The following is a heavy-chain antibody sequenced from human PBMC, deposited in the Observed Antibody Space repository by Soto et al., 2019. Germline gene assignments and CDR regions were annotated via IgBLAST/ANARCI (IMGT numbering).Heavy chain of an antibody. Sequence: PGGSLRLSCAASGFTFSSYAMSWVRQAPGKGLEWVSAISGSGGSTYYADSVKGRFTISRDNSKNTLYLQMNSLRAEDTAVYYCAKGRGIAVAGSIFDYWGQGTLVTVSS. J-gene: IGHJ4*02. CDR1: GFTFSSYA. V-gene: IGHV3-23*01. CDR2: ISGSGGST. CDR3: AKGRGIAVAGSIFDY. D-gene: IGHD6-19*01.